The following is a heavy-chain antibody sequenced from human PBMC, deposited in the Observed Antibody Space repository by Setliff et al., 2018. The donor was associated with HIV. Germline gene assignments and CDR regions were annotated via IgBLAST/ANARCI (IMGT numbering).Heavy chain of an antibody. CDR3: VRGVTRDISGYYRDEYFQH. J-gene: IGHJ1*01. Sequence: SVKVSCKTAGGIFVHHAVSWVRQAPGQGLEWMGGIIPFFGTALYAPKFQGRVTITANESTSTAYMEMRTLRSDDTAVYYCVRGVTRDISGYYRDEYFQHWGQGTPVTVSS. CDR2: IIPFFGTA. CDR1: GGIFVHHA. V-gene: IGHV1-69*13. D-gene: IGHD3-22*01.